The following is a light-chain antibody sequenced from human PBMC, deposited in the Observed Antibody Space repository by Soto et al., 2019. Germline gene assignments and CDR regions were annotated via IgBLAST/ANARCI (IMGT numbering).Light chain of an antibody. CDR1: QGISSW. Sequence: DIQMTQSPSSLSASVGDRVTITCWASQGISSWLAWYQQKPGKAPKLLIYAASSLQSGVPPRFSGSGSGTDFTLTISSLQTEDVATYVCQQRYRTTITFGQGTRLEIK. CDR2: AAS. J-gene: IGKJ5*01. V-gene: IGKV1-12*01. CDR3: QQRYRTTIT.